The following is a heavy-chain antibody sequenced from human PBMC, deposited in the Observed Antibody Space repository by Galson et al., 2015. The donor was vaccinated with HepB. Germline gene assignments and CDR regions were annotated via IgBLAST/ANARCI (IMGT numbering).Heavy chain of an antibody. Sequence: SLRLSCAASGFTFSSYAMSWVRQAPGKGLEWVSAISGSGGSTYYADSVKGRFTISRDNSKNTLYLQMNSLRAEDTAVYYCAKDLIREHYYYYGMDVWGQGTTVTVSS. CDR1: GFTFSSYA. J-gene: IGHJ6*02. V-gene: IGHV3-23*01. D-gene: IGHD3-22*01. CDR3: AKDLIREHYYYYGMDV. CDR2: ISGSGGST.